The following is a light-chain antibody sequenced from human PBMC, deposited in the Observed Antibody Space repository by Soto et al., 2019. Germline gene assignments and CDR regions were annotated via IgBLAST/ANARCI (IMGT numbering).Light chain of an antibody. V-gene: IGKV1D-13*01. CDR2: DAS. CDR1: QGISSA. J-gene: IGKJ4*01. Sequence: AIQLTQSPSSLSASVGDRVTITCRASQGISSALAWYQQKPGKAPKVLIYDASSLQSGVPSRFSGSGSGTDFTLIISSLQPEDFASYYCQQCNNSPLTFGGGTKVEIK. CDR3: QQCNNSPLT.